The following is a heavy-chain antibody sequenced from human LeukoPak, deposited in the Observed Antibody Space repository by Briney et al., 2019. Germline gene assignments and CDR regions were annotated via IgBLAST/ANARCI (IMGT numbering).Heavy chain of an antibody. D-gene: IGHD2-15*01. CDR1: GGSISSYY. V-gene: IGHV4-59*12. Sequence: SETLSLTCTVSGGSISSYYWSWIRQPPGKGLEWIGYIYYSGSTYYNPSLKSRLTISVDTSKNQFSLKLNSVTAADTAVYYCARNKRVVAATPDAFDIWGQGTMVTVSS. J-gene: IGHJ3*02. CDR3: ARNKRVVAATPDAFDI. CDR2: IYYSGST.